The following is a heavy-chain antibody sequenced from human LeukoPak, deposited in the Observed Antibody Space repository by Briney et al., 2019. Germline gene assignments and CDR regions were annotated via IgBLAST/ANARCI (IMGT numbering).Heavy chain of an antibody. CDR3: ARHRSYDFDY. CDR2: INADNDNT. D-gene: IGHD1-26*01. CDR1: GYTFTSYA. V-gene: IGHV1-3*01. J-gene: IGHJ4*02. Sequence: ASVKVSCKASGYTFTSYATHWVRQAPGQRLEWMGWINADNDNTKSSQKFQGRVTITRDTSASTAYMELSSLRSEDTAVYYCARHRSYDFDYWGQGTLVTVSS.